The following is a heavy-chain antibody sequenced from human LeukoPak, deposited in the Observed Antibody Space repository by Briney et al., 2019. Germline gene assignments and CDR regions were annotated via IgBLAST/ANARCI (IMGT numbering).Heavy chain of an antibody. CDR1: GFTFSQAW. J-gene: IGHJ4*02. CDR3: TTGSDSSGFPTGDY. V-gene: IGHV3-15*01. D-gene: IGHD3-22*01. CDR2: VKSKTDGETT. Sequence: GGSLRLSCAASGFTFSQAWMTWVRQAPGKGLEWIGRVKSKTDGETTDYAAPVKGRFTISRDDSKNTLYLQMNSLKTEDTAVYYCTTGSDSSGFPTGDYWGQGTLVTVSS.